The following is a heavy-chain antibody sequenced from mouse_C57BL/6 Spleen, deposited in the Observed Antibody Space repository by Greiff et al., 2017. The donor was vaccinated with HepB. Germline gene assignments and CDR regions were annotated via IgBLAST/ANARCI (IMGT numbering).Heavy chain of an antibody. V-gene: IGHV1-55*01. J-gene: IGHJ4*01. CDR1: GYTFTSYW. D-gene: IGHD4-1*01. Sequence: QVQLKQPGAELVKPGASVKMSCKASGYTFTSYWITWVKQRPGQGLEWIGDIYPGSGSTNYNEKFKSKATLTVDTSSSTAYMQLSSLTSEDSAVYYCARGELGRGYAMDYWGQGTSVTVSS. CDR2: IYPGSGST. CDR3: ARGELGRGYAMDY.